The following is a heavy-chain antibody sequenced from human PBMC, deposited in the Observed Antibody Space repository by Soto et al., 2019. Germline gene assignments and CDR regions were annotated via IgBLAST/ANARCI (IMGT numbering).Heavy chain of an antibody. CDR2: IYYSGST. CDR1: GGSISSYY. D-gene: IGHD5-12*01. Sequence: SETLSLTCTVSGGSISSYYWSWIRQPPGKGLEWIGYIYYSGSTNYNPSLKSRVTISVDTSKNQFSLKLCSVTAADTAVYYCARGPQRWLQFRTSYYFDYWGQGTLVTVSS. J-gene: IGHJ4*02. CDR3: ARGPQRWLQFRTSYYFDY. V-gene: IGHV4-59*01.